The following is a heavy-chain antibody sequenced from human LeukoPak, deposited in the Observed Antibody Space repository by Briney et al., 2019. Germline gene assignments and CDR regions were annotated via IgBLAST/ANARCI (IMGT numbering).Heavy chain of an antibody. CDR2: IYSGGST. J-gene: IGHJ3*02. CDR3: ARRLELKAFDI. D-gene: IGHD1-7*01. Sequence: PGGSLRLSCAASGFTLSSYWMSWVRQAPGKGLEWVSVIYSGGSTYYADSVKGRFTISRDNSKNTLYLQMNSLRAEDTAVYYCARRLELKAFDIWGQGTMVTVSS. V-gene: IGHV3-53*01. CDR1: GFTLSSYW.